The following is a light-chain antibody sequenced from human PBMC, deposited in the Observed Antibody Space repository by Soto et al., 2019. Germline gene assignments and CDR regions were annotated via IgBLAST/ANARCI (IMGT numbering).Light chain of an antibody. CDR1: KSISSW. V-gene: IGKV1-5*03. CDR2: KAS. J-gene: IGKJ1*01. Sequence: DIQMTQSPSTLSASVGDRVTITCRASKSISSWLAWYQQKPGKAPKLLIYKASSLESGVPSRFSGSGSGTEFTLTISRLQPDDFATYYCQQYNRPWTFGQGTKVEIK. CDR3: QQYNRPWT.